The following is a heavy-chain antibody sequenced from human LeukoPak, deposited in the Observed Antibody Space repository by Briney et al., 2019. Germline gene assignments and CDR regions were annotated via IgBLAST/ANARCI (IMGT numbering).Heavy chain of an antibody. CDR2: INHSGST. D-gene: IGHD2-8*01. V-gene: IGHV4-34*01. Sequence: SETLSLTCAVYGGSSSGTYWSWIRQPPGKGLGWFGEINHSGSTNYNPSLKSRVTISVDTSKNQFSLKLSSVTAADTAVYYCARGACTNGVCRRVGAFDIWGQGTMVTVSS. J-gene: IGHJ3*02. CDR1: GGSSSGTY. CDR3: ARGACTNGVCRRVGAFDI.